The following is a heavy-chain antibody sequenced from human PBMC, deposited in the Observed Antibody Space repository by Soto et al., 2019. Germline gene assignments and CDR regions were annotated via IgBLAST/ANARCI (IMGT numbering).Heavy chain of an antibody. J-gene: IGHJ3*02. CDR1: GGTFSRYG. V-gene: IGHV1-69*06. D-gene: IGHD1-26*01. CDR3: ASTGEAPEGDESGRGDAFDI. CDR2: LIPVSGTA. Sequence: QVQLVQSGSEVKKPGSSVKVSCKASGGTFSRYGFIWVREVPGQGLEWLGGLIPVSGTANYALKFQGRVTISVDRVASIGYMELTSLRSDDTAVYFCASTGEAPEGDESGRGDAFDIWGQGTEVTVSS.